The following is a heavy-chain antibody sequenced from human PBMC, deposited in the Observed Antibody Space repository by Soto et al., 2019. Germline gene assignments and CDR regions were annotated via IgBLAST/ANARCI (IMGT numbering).Heavy chain of an antibody. CDR2: ISAHNGNT. V-gene: IGHV1-18*01. CDR1: GYAFTTYG. D-gene: IGHD3-10*01. Sequence: QVHLVQSGAEVKKPGASVKVSCKGSGYAFTTYGITWVRQAPGQGLEWMGWISAHNGNTNDAQKLQGRVTVTRDTSTSTAYMDLRGLRSEEPAVYYCARGRDGEYRGQGALVTVSS. J-gene: IGHJ4*02. CDR3: ARGRDGEY.